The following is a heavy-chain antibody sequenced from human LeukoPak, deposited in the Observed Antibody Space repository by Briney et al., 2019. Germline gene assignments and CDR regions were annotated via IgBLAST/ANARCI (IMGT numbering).Heavy chain of an antibody. J-gene: IGHJ4*02. V-gene: IGHV3-21*01. CDR2: ISSSSSYI. CDR3: ARGRRIAAAGLYHFDY. D-gene: IGHD6-13*01. CDR1: GFTFSSYS. Sequence: PGGSLRLSCAASGFTFSSYSMNWVRQAPGKGLEWVSSISSSSSYIYYADSVKGRFTISRDNAKNSLYLQMNSLRAEDTAVYYCARGRRIAAAGLYHFDYWGQGTLVTVSS.